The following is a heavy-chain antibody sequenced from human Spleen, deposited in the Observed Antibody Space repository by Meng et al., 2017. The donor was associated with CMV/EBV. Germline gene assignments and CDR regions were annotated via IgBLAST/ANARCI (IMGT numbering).Heavy chain of an antibody. V-gene: IGHV4-30-4*01. CDR1: GGSMSSGDYF. CDR2: IYYSGNT. D-gene: IGHD1-14*01. Sequence: QVQVRESGPGLVKPSQTLSLTCTVSGGSMSSGDYFWNWTRQPPGKGLEWIGYIYYSGNTYYNPSLKSRVTISIDTSKNQFSLKLSSVTAADTAVYYCARAEYYNWFDPWGQGTLVTVSS. J-gene: IGHJ5*02. CDR3: ARAEYYNWFDP.